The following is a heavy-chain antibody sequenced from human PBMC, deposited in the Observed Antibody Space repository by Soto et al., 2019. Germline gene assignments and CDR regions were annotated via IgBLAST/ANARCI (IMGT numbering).Heavy chain of an antibody. Sequence: GGSLRLSCAASGFTFSDYYMSWIRQAPGKGLEWVSYISSSGSTIYYADSVKGRFTISRDNAKNSLYLQMNSLRAEDTAVYYCARERQEYCGGDCFGDAFDIWGQGTMVTVSS. CDR1: GFTFSDYY. V-gene: IGHV3-11*01. J-gene: IGHJ3*02. D-gene: IGHD2-21*01. CDR2: ISSSGSTI. CDR3: ARERQEYCGGDCFGDAFDI.